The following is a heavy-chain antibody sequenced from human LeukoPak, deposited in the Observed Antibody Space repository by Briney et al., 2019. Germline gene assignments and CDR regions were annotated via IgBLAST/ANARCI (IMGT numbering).Heavy chain of an antibody. J-gene: IGHJ4*02. D-gene: IGHD2-2*01. CDR3: ARVSRYANDY. V-gene: IGHV3-48*03. Sequence: GGSLRLSCEASGFSFSSYEMTWVRQAPGKGLEWVSFINSGSSIIYYADSVKGRFTISRDNTKNSLYLQMNSLRAEDTAVYYCARVSRYANDYWGQGTLVTVSS. CDR1: GFSFSSYE. CDR2: INSGSSII.